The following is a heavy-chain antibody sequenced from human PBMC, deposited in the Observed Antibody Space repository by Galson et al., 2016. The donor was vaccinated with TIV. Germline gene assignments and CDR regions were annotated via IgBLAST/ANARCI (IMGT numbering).Heavy chain of an antibody. J-gene: IGHJ4*02. CDR3: ARVPAENY. CDR1: GDTFSNYA. Sequence: SVKVSCKASGDTFSNYAISWVRQAPGQGLEWMGRIIPILNIASYAQEFQGRVTITADESTSTVYMELNSLRSDDTAVYYCARVPAENYWGQGTLVTVSS. V-gene: IGHV1-69*04. CDR2: IIPILNIA.